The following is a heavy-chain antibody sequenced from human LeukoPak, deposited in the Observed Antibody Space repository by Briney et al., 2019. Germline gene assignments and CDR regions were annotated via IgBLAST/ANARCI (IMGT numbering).Heavy chain of an antibody. V-gene: IGHV3-23*01. Sequence: AGGSLRLSCAASGFSFNTYAMSWVRQAPGKGLEWVSGISGSGGSTYYADSVKGRFTISRDNSKNTLYLQMNSLRGEDTAVYYCAKHNAPDPEYSGSYLRFQYWGQGTLVTVSS. CDR3: AKHNAPDPEYSGSYLRFQY. CDR1: GFSFNTYA. J-gene: IGHJ4*02. D-gene: IGHD1-26*01. CDR2: ISGSGGST.